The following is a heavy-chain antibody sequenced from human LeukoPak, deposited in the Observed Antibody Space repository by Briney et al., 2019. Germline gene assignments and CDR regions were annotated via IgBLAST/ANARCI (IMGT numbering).Heavy chain of an antibody. CDR1: DDSISGNY. Sequence: SETLSLTCTVTDDSISGNYWSWIRQPPGKGLEWIGYIYYSGNTNYNPSLKSRVTISVDTSKNQFSLKLTSVTAADTAVYYCTKVGLSGAARLDYWGQGTLVTVSS. V-gene: IGHV4-59*01. CDR3: TKVGLSGAARLDY. J-gene: IGHJ4*02. D-gene: IGHD6-6*01. CDR2: IYYSGNT.